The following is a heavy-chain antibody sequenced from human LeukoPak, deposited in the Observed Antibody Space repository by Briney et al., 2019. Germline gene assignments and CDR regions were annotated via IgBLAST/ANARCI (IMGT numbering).Heavy chain of an antibody. CDR3: ARRAYSYAYGY. D-gene: IGHD5-18*01. V-gene: IGHV5-51*01. CDR2: IYPGDSDT. CDR1: GYSFTCYW. Sequence: GESLKISCKGSGYSFTCYWVGWVRQMPGKGLEWMGIIYPGDSDTRYSPSFQGQVTISADKSISTAYLQWSSLKASDTAMYYCARRAYSYAYGYWGQGTLVTVSS. J-gene: IGHJ4*02.